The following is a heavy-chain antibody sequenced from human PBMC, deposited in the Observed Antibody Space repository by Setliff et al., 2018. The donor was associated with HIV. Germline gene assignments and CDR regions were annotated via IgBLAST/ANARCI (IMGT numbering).Heavy chain of an antibody. CDR3: ARDSGGYNYGFAVGSFDY. Sequence: SETLSLTCTVSSDSIRFYYWTWIRQPPGKGLEWIGNIYYTGSTNYNPSLKSRITISIDTSKSQFSLKLTSVAAADTAVYYCARDSGGYNYGFAVGSFDYWGQGALVT. CDR1: SDSIRFYY. D-gene: IGHD5-18*01. V-gene: IGHV4-59*01. CDR2: IYYTGST. J-gene: IGHJ4*02.